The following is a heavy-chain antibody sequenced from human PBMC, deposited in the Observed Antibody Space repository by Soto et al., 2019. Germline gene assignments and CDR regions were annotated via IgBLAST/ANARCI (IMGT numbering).Heavy chain of an antibody. CDR1: GDSISSYY. CDR2: IYYSGST. V-gene: IGHV4-59*12. CDR3: ASRFGELFGYDYYYYGMDV. Sequence: SETLSLTCTVSGDSISSYYWSWIRQPPGKGLEWIGYIYYSGSTNYNPSLKSRVTISVDTSKNQFSLKLSSVTAADTAVYYCASRFGELFGYDYYYYGMDVWGQGTTVTVSS. J-gene: IGHJ6*02. D-gene: IGHD3-10*01.